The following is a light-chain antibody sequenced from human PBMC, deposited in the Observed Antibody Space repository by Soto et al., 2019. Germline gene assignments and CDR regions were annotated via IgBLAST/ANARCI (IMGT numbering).Light chain of an antibody. CDR2: SND. CDR3: AAWDDSLFGHV. J-gene: IGLJ1*01. V-gene: IGLV1-44*01. Sequence: QSVLTQPPSASGTPGQRVTISCSGGNSDIGTNTVNWYQQVPGAAPKLLIYSNDQRPSGVPDRFSGSKSGTSASLAISGLQSDDEADYYSAAWDDSLFGHVFGTGTKVTVL. CDR1: NSDIGTNT.